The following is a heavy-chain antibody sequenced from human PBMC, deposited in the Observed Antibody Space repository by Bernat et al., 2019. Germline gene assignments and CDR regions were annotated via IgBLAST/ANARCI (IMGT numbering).Heavy chain of an antibody. D-gene: IGHD3-10*01. J-gene: IGHJ6*03. CDR1: GFTFSSYW. V-gene: IGHV3-74*01. CDR3: AKDGQLTPYFYYYMDV. Sequence: EVQLVESGGGLVQPGGSLRLSCAASGFTFSSYWMHWVRQAPGKGLVWLSRINSDGSVTAYADSVKGRFTISRDNAKNPLYLQMNSLRAEDTAVYYCAKDGQLTPYFYYYMDVWGRGTTVTVSS. CDR2: INSDGSVT.